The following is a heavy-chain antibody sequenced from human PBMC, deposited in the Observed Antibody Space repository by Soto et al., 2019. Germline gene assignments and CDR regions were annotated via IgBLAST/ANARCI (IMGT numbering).Heavy chain of an antibody. D-gene: IGHD3-9*01. V-gene: IGHV3-11*01. Sequence: GGSLRLSCAASGFTFSDYYMSWIRQAPGKGLEWVSYISSSGSTIYYADSVKGRFTISRDNAKNSLYLQMNSLRAEDTAVYYCASSYYDILTGPFDYWGQGTLVTVSS. CDR1: GFTFSDYY. J-gene: IGHJ4*02. CDR2: ISSSGSTI. CDR3: ASSYYDILTGPFDY.